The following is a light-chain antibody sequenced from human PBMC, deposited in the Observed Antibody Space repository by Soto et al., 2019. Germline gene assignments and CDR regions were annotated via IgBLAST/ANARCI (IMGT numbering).Light chain of an antibody. Sequence: QSVLTQPPSASGSPGQSVTISRTGTSSDVGGYDYVSWYQQHPGKAPKLMIFEVSKRPSGVPDRSSGSKSGNTASLTVSGLQAEDEADYYCSSYAGNTKGVFGTGTKVTVL. V-gene: IGLV2-8*01. CDR3: SSYAGNTKGV. J-gene: IGLJ1*01. CDR2: EVS. CDR1: SSDVGGYDY.